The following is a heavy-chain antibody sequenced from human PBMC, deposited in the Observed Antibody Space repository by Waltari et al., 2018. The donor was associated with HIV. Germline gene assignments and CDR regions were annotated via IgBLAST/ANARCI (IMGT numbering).Heavy chain of an antibody. J-gene: IGHJ5*02. D-gene: IGHD3-3*01. CDR2: IYYTGRT. CDR3: ARGLFGVGSNWFDP. V-gene: IGHV4-59*01. CDR1: GGSFISYH. Sequence: QVQLQESGPGLVKPSETLSLTCSVSGGSFISYHWTWIRQPPGKGLEWIWYIYYTGRTNCNPSHKSRVTISVDTSKNQFSLRLRSVTAADTAVYYCARGLFGVGSNWFDPWGQGILVTVSS.